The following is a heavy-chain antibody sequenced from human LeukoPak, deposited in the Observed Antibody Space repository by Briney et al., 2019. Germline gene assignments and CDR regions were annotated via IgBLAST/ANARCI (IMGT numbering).Heavy chain of an antibody. CDR3: ARFGPEYDYVWGSYRTYFDY. Sequence: SETLSLTCAVSGGSISSSNRWSWVRQPPGKGLEWIGEIYHSGSTNYNPSLKSRVTISVDKSKNQFSLKLSSVTAADTAVYYCARFGPEYDYVWGSYRTYFDYWGQGTLVTVSS. J-gene: IGHJ4*02. V-gene: IGHV4-4*02. CDR1: GGSISSSNR. CDR2: IYHSGST. D-gene: IGHD3-16*02.